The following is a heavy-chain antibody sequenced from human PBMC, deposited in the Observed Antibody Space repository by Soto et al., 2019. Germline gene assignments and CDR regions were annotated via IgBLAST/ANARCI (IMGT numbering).Heavy chain of an antibody. D-gene: IGHD2-15*01. V-gene: IGHV1-69*06. Sequence: QVQLVQSGAEVKKPGSSVKVSCKVSGGTFNSYAISWVRQAPGQGLEWMGGIVPIFGTANYAQKFQGRVTITADRSTSTAYMELTRLTSEYTAVYYCARDSRPAVAPSTTAEFDYWGQGTLVTVSS. CDR3: ARDSRPAVAPSTTAEFDY. J-gene: IGHJ4*02. CDR1: GGTFNSYA. CDR2: IVPIFGTA.